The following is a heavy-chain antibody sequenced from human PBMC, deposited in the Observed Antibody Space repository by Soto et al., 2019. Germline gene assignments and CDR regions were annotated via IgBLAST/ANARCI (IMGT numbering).Heavy chain of an antibody. CDR3: ARDGGRPYGWIEY. CDR2: IIPIFGTA. V-gene: IGHV1-69*01. CDR1: GGTFSSYS. D-gene: IGHD1-26*01. J-gene: IGHJ4*02. Sequence: QVQLVQSGAEVKKPGSSVKVSCKASGGTFSSYSINWVRQAPGQGLEWMGEIIPIFGTANYAQKFQGRVTITAEEYTSTAYMDLRSLRSEDTSLYYCARDGGRPYGWIEYRGQGSL.